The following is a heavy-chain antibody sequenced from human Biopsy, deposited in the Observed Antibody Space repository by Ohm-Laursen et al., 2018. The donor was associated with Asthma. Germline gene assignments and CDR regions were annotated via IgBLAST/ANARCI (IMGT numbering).Heavy chain of an antibody. D-gene: IGHD1-1*01. Sequence: SLRFSCAASGFSFSNFAIHWVRQAPGKGLEWVGVISKDASTQDYADSVKGRFTMARDNSKNTLDLQMNSLREEDTAVYYCVRDGTDDAFDIWGQGTVVSVSS. J-gene: IGHJ3*02. CDR2: ISKDASTQ. V-gene: IGHV3-30*16. CDR1: GFSFSNFA. CDR3: VRDGTDDAFDI.